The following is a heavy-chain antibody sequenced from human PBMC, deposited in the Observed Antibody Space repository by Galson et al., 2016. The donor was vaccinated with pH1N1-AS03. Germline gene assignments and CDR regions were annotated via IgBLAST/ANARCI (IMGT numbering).Heavy chain of an antibody. J-gene: IGHJ3*01. CDR2: ISSRGSTK. Sequence: SLRLSCAASGFTFTDYYMTWIRQAPGKGLELISYISSRGSTKYYADSVKGRFAISRDDTKKSVYLQMERLRVEDPAVYYWARDWGFSWTSRPAVDFWGQGTMVAVSA. CDR1: GFTFTDYY. CDR3: ARDWGFSWTSRPAVDF. D-gene: IGHD6-13*01. V-gene: IGHV3-11*01.